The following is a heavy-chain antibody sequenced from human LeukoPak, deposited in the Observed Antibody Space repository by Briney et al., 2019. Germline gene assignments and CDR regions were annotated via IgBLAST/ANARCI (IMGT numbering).Heavy chain of an antibody. CDR3: ARDGVPGNKYFQH. CDR1: GDSVSSNSVV. V-gene: IGHV6-1*01. J-gene: IGHJ1*01. Sequence: SETLPLTCAISGDSVSSNSVVWNWIRQTPSRGLEWLGRTYYRSKWYYDYGVYVKSRITINPDTSKIQFSLQLNSVTPEDTAVYYCARDGVPGNKYFQHWGQGTLVTVSS. CDR2: TYYRSKWYY. D-gene: IGHD2/OR15-2a*01.